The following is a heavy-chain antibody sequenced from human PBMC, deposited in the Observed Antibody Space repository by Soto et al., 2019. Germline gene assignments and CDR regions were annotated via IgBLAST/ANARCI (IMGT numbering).Heavy chain of an antibody. CDR1: SYTFTSYG. D-gene: IGHD6-6*01. CDR2: ISAYNGNT. Sequence: ASVKVSCKASSYTFTSYGISWVRQAPGQGLEWMGWISAYNGNTNYAQKLQGRVTMTTDTSTSTAYMELRSLRSDDTAVYYCARYKAARSPYYYYGMDVWGQGTTVTVSS. CDR3: ARYKAARSPYYYYGMDV. V-gene: IGHV1-18*01. J-gene: IGHJ6*02.